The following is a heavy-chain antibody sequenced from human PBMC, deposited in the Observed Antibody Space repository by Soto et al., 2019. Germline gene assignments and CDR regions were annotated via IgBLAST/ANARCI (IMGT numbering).Heavy chain of an antibody. V-gene: IGHV4-59*01. CDR2: IYYSGST. CDR3: ARDLPFYGDYGGDWFDP. Sequence: PSETLSLTCTVSGGSISSYYWSWIRQPPGKGLEWIGYIYYSGSTNYNPSLKSRVTISVDTSKNQFSLKLSSVTAADTAVYYCARDLPFYGDYGGDWFDPWGQGTLVNVSS. D-gene: IGHD4-17*01. CDR1: GGSISSYY. J-gene: IGHJ5*02.